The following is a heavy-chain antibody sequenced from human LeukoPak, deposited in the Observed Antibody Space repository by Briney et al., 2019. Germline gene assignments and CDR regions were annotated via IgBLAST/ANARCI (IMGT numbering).Heavy chain of an antibody. D-gene: IGHD3-10*01. CDR2: ISGSGGST. CDR1: GFTFSSYA. CDR3: AKGHYYGSGSYSY. Sequence: GGSLRLSCAASGFTFSSYAMSWVRQAPGKGLEWVSAISGSGGSTNYADSVKGRFTISRDNSKNTLYLQMNSLRAEDTAVYYCAKGHYYGSGSYSYWGQGTLVTVSS. V-gene: IGHV3-23*01. J-gene: IGHJ4*02.